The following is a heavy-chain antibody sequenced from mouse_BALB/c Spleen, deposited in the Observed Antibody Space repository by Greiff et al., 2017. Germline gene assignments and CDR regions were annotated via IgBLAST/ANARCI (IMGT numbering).Heavy chain of an antibody. CDR2: IYPSDSYT. CDR3: TREGDYGNLYFDY. CDR1: GYTFTSYW. D-gene: IGHD2-1*01. Sequence: QVQLQQPGAELVRPGASVKLSCKASGYTFTSYWINWVKQRPGQGLEWIGNIYPSDSYTNYNQKFKDKATLTVDKSSSTAYMQLSSPTSEDSAVYYCTREGDYGNLYFDYWGQGTTLTVSS. V-gene: IGHV1-69*02. J-gene: IGHJ2*01.